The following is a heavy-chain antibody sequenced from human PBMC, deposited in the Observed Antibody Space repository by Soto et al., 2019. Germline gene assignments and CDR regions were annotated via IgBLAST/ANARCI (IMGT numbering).Heavy chain of an antibody. Sequence: QVQLQESGPGLVKPSQTLSLTCTVSGGSINSGGYYWSWIRQHPGKGLEWIGYIYNSGSTYYNPSLKGRVTISVDTSKNQFSLKLSSVTAADTAVYCCARGITMVRGVIHTPYFDYWGQGTLVTVSS. CDR3: ARGITMVRGVIHTPYFDY. CDR1: GGSINSGGYY. V-gene: IGHV4-31*03. D-gene: IGHD3-10*01. CDR2: IYNSGST. J-gene: IGHJ4*02.